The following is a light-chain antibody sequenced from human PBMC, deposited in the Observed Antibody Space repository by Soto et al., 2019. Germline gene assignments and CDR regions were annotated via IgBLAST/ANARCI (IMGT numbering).Light chain of an antibody. J-gene: IGKJ4*01. CDR2: TAS. V-gene: IGKV1-39*01. Sequence: DIQMSQSSSSLSASVGDRVSITCRASQTISRYLNWYQQKPGKAPKLLIYTASTLQSGVPSRFSGSGSGTDFTLTISSLQPEDFATYYCQQSYRTPLTFGGGTKVDIK. CDR3: QQSYRTPLT. CDR1: QTISRY.